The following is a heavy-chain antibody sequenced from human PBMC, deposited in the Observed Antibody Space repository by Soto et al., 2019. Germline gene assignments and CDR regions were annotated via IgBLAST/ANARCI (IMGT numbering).Heavy chain of an antibody. CDR2: IYYSGST. V-gene: IGHV4-39*01. CDR3: ATPAPKPYYYYGMDV. CDR1: GGSISSSSYY. Sequence: SETLSLTCTVSGGSISSSSYYWGWIRQPPGKGLEWIGSIYYSGSTYYNPSLKRRVTISVDTSKNQFSLKLSSVTAADTAVYYCATPAPKPYYYYGMDVWGQGITVTVSS. J-gene: IGHJ6*02.